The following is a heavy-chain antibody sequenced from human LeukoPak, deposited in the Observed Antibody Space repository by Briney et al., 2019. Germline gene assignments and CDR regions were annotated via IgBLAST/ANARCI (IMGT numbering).Heavy chain of an antibody. J-gene: IGHJ4*02. CDR1: GLTVSSNY. CDR2: IYSGGST. V-gene: IGHV3-53*01. CDR3: ASYDSSGYYVDY. D-gene: IGHD3-22*01. Sequence: PGGSLRLSCAASGLTVSSNYMSWVRQAPGKGLEWVSVIYSGGSTYYADSVKGRFTISRDNSKNTLYLQMNSLRAEDTAVYYCASYDSSGYYVDYWGQGTLVTVSS.